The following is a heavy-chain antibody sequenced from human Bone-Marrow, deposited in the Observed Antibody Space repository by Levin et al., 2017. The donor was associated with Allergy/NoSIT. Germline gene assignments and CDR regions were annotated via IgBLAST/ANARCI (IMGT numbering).Heavy chain of an antibody. CDR3: ARGRGGSYGGLGRIYFDY. CDR2: VLYDGSDQ. V-gene: IGHV3-33*01. J-gene: IGHJ4*02. CDR1: GFPFRGFG. D-gene: IGHD5-18*01. Sequence: LSLTCAASGFPFRGFGMHWVRQAPGKGLEWVAVVLYDGSDQYYLDSVKGRFTISRDNSKNTLYLQMNSLRAEDTAVYYCARGRGGSYGGLGRIYFDYWGQGTLVTVSS.